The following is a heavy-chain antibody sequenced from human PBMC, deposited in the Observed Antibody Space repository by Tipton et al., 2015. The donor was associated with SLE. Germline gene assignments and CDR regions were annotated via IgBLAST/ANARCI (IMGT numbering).Heavy chain of an antibody. CDR1: GLSFSDSY. CDR2: ITSSSRYT. J-gene: IGHJ6*03. CDR3: ARSTYMDV. Sequence: SLRLSCAAPGLSFSDSYMSWIRQAPGKGLEWVSYITSSSRYTDYADSVKGRFTISRDNARNSLYLQMNSLRAEDTAVYYCARSTYMDVWGKGTTVTVSS. V-gene: IGHV3-11*03.